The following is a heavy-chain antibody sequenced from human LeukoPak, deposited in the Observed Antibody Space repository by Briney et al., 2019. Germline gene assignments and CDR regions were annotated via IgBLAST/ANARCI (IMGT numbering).Heavy chain of an antibody. J-gene: IGHJ4*02. CDR3: AREEGGAYSSGFN. Sequence: ASVKVSCEASEYTFTGYYMHWVRQAPGQGLEWMGWMNPNSGNTGYAQKFQGRVTMTRNTSISTAYMELSSLRSEDTAVYYCAREEGGAYSSGFNWGQGTLVTVSS. CDR2: MNPNSGNT. CDR1: EYTFTGYY. V-gene: IGHV1-8*02. D-gene: IGHD6-19*01.